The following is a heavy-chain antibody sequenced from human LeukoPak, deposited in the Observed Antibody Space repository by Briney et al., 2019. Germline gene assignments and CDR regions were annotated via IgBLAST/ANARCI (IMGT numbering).Heavy chain of an antibody. Sequence: GGSLRLSCAASGFTFSSYAMSWVRQAPGKGLEWVSAISGSGGSTYYADSVKGRFTISRDNSKNTLYLQMNSLRAEDTAVDYCAKPYYDFWSGYYRSFDYWGQGTLVTVSS. J-gene: IGHJ4*02. CDR3: AKPYYDFWSGYYRSFDY. V-gene: IGHV3-23*01. D-gene: IGHD3-3*01. CDR2: ISGSGGST. CDR1: GFTFSSYA.